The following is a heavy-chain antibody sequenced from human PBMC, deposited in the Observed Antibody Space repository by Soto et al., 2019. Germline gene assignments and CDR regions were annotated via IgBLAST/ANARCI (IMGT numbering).Heavy chain of an antibody. CDR1: GGTFNNYA. CDR3: AREVTVASYSFDF. D-gene: IGHD5-12*01. J-gene: IGHJ4*02. V-gene: IGHV1-69*13. Sequence: SVKGSFKASGGTFNNYALSWLRQAPGQGLEWMGGIIPIFNSANYAQKFQGRVTITADDSTSTAYMELRSLRPDDTAVYYCAREVTVASYSFDFWGQGTLVTVSS. CDR2: IIPIFNSA.